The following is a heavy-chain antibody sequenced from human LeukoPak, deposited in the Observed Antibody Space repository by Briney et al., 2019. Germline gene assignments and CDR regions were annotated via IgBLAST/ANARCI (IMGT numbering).Heavy chain of an antibody. CDR1: GFTFSSYA. CDR3: ARDIYYDSSGIYLPGDY. J-gene: IGHJ4*02. D-gene: IGHD3-22*01. Sequence: GGSLRLSCAASGFTFSSYAMTWVRQAPGKGLEWVSGISGSGGSTYYADSVKGRFTISRDNSKNTLYLQMNSLRAEDTAVYYCARDIYYDSSGIYLPGDYWGQGTLVTVSS. CDR2: ISGSGGST. V-gene: IGHV3-23*01.